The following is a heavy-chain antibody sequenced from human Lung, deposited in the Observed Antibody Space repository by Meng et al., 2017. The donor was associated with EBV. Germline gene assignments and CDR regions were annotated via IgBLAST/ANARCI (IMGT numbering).Heavy chain of an antibody. V-gene: IGHV1-2*06. D-gene: IGHD6-19*01. CDR1: GYTFTGYY. Sequence: VQLGRSGAGVEKPGASAKVSCKASGYTFTGYYMHWVRQAPGQGLEWMGRINPNSGGTNYAQKFQGRVTMTRDTSISTAYMELSRLRSDDTAVYYCAHQAVAGTRGWFDPWGQGTLVTVSS. J-gene: IGHJ5*02. CDR3: AHQAVAGTRGWFDP. CDR2: INPNSGGT.